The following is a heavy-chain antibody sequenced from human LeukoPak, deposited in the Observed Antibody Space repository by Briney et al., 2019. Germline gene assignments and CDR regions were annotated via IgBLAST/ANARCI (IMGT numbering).Heavy chain of an antibody. J-gene: IGHJ6*02. CDR1: GFTFSDYY. D-gene: IGHD2-2*01. CDR3: ARADYCSSTSCYDYYYYYGMDV. CDR2: ISSSGSTI. Sequence: PGGSLRLSCAASGFTFSDYYMSWIRQAPGKGLEWVSYISSSGSTIYYADSVKGRFTISRDNSKNTLYLQMNSLRAEDTAVYYCARADYCSSTSCYDYYYYYGMDVWGQGTTVTVSS. V-gene: IGHV3-11*04.